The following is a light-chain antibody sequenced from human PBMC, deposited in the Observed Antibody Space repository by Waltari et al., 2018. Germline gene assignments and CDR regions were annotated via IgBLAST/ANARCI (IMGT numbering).Light chain of an antibody. J-gene: IGLJ3*02. Sequence: QSALTQPAAVSGSPGRSITIACTGTSRDVGNYNLVSWYQQYPGKAPKVMIYDDNMRHSGVSDRFSGSKSGNTASLTISGVQAEDEADYYCCSYAGSYTWVFGGGTKLTVL. CDR3: CSYAGSYTWV. CDR1: SRDVGNYNL. V-gene: IGLV2-23*01. CDR2: DDN.